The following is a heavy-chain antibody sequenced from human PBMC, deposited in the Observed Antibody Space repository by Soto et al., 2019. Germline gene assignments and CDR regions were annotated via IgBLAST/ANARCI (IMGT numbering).Heavy chain of an antibody. V-gene: IGHV1-2*04. D-gene: IGHD3-10*01. Sequence: VASVKVSCKASVYTFTGYYIHWVRQAPGQGLEWMGWINPNSGVTNYSQKFQGWVTMTRDTSISTAYMELSSLRSDDTAVYYCAREGDYYGSGSAENWFDPWGQGTLVTV. CDR1: VYTFTGYY. CDR2: INPNSGVT. J-gene: IGHJ5*02. CDR3: AREGDYYGSGSAENWFDP.